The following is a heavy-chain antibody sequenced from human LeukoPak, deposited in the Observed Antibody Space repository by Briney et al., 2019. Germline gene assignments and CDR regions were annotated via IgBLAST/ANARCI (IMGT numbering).Heavy chain of an antibody. J-gene: IGHJ4*02. V-gene: IGHV3-23*01. CDR3: AKGHCSSTSCPNDY. D-gene: IGHD2-2*01. CDR1: GFTFSSYA. Sequence: PGGSLRLSYAASGFTFSSYAMSWVRQAPGKGLEWVSAISGSGGSTYYADSVKGRFTISRDNSKDTLYLQMNSLRAEDTAVYYCAKGHCSSTSCPNDYWGQGTLVTVSP. CDR2: ISGSGGST.